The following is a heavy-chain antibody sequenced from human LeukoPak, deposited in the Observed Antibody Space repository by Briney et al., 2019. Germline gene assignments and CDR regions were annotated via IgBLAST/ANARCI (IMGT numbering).Heavy chain of an antibody. CDR2: IYSDGIT. CDR3: ARADYYDSSGYYNY. D-gene: IGHD3-22*01. J-gene: IGHJ4*02. V-gene: IGHV3-66*02. Sequence: GGSLRLSCAASGLTVSINCMSWVRQAPGKGLEWVSVIYSDGITYYADSVKGRFTISRDNSKNTLYLQMNSLRAEDTAVYYCARADYYDSSGYYNYWGQGTLVTVSS. CDR1: GLTVSINC.